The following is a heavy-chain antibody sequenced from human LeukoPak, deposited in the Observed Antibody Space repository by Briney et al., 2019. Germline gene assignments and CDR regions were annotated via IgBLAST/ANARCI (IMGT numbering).Heavy chain of an antibody. CDR3: ARGLWVGDYYYYMDV. J-gene: IGHJ6*03. D-gene: IGHD3-16*01. Sequence: SVKVSCKASGGTFSSYAISWVRQAPGQGLEWMGGIIPIFGTANYAQKFQGRVTITTDESTSTAYMELSSLRSEDTAVYYCARGLWVGDYYYYMDVWGKGTTVTVSS. V-gene: IGHV1-69*05. CDR2: IIPIFGTA. CDR1: GGTFSSYA.